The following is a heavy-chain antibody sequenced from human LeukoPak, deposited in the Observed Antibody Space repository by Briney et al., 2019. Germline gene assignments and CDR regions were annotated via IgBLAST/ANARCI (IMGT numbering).Heavy chain of an antibody. CDR3: ARGDCSGGGCYSAWAKTHNHAFDI. CDR1: GGTFTTYT. D-gene: IGHD2-15*01. CDR2: IIPIFGTA. Sequence: RASLKVSSKASGGTFTTYTISWVRQAPGQGLEWMGGIIPIFGTANYAQKFQGRVTITENKSTSTAYMEVGSLRSEDMAVYYCARGDCSGGGCYSAWAKTHNHAFDIWGQGTMVTVSS. V-gene: IGHV1-69*06. J-gene: IGHJ3*02.